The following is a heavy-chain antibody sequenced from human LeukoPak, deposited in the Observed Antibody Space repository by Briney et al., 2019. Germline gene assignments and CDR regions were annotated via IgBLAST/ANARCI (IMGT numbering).Heavy chain of an antibody. CDR3: ARLSDY. CDR1: GGALSSSSYY. Sequence: SETLSLTCTVSGGALSSSSYYWGWIRQPPGKGLEWIGSINYSGNIYYNPSLNSRVTISVDTSKTQFSLKLSSVTAADTAAYYCARLSDYWGQGTLVTVSS. CDR2: INYSGNI. V-gene: IGHV4-39*01. J-gene: IGHJ4*02.